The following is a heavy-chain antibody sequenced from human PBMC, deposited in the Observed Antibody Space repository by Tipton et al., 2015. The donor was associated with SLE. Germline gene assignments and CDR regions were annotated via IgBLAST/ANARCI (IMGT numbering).Heavy chain of an antibody. CDR2: FYYTGNS. Sequence: TLSLTCTVSGGSISSSSFYWGWIRQPPGKGLEWIGSFYYTGNSYYNPSLKSRVTTSLDLSKNQFSLKLSSVTAADTAVYYCAQAHLWGSYRYASDIWGQGTMVTVSS. D-gene: IGHD3-16*02. CDR3: AQAHLWGSYRYASDI. V-gene: IGHV4-39*07. J-gene: IGHJ3*02. CDR1: GGSISSSSFY.